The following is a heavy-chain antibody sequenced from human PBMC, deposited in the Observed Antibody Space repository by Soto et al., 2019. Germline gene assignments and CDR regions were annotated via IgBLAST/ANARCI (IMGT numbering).Heavy chain of an antibody. CDR1: GYTFTSYG. V-gene: IGHV1-18*01. Sequence: QVQLVQSGAEVKKPGASVKVSCKASGYTFTSYGISWVRQAPGQGLEWMGWISAYNGNTNYAQKLQGRVTMTPDTSTSTAYMALRSLRSADTAVYYCARESSSSCHDYWGQGTLVTVSS. CDR2: ISAYNGNT. CDR3: ARESSSSCHDY. D-gene: IGHD6-13*01. J-gene: IGHJ4*02.